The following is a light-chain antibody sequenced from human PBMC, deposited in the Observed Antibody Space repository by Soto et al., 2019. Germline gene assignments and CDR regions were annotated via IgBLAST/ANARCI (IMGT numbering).Light chain of an antibody. CDR2: GAS. Sequence: EIVLTQSPGTLSLSPGERATLSCRASQSISSSYLAWYQQRPGQAPRLLIYGASSRTTGTPDRFSGSGSGTDFTLTISRLEPEDFAVYYCQQRKTFGQRTNLEIK. J-gene: IGKJ2*01. V-gene: IGKV3-20*01. CDR3: QQRKT. CDR1: QSISSSY.